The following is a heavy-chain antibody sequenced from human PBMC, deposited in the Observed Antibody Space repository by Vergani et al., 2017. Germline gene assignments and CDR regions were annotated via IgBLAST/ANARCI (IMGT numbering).Heavy chain of an antibody. V-gene: IGHV4-38-2*01. Sequence: QVQVRESGPGLVKPSDTLSLICSVSNYSMITDTYWGWIRQSPGKALEWIGSVYHSGRTYYSLSLKRRLTISVDTSKSQFSLKLTSVTAADTAVYYCVNHGPLPYNFDSWGQGTLVTVSS. J-gene: IGHJ4*02. CDR3: VNHGPLPYNFDS. CDR2: VYHSGRT. CDR1: NYSMITDTY. D-gene: IGHD1-1*01.